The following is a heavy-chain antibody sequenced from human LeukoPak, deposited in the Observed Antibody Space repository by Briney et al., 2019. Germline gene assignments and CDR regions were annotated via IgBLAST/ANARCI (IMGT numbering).Heavy chain of an antibody. J-gene: IGHJ4*02. CDR3: ARESATTPPYLRGMDV. Sequence: GGSLRLSCAASGFTFSSYAMHWVRQAPGKGLEWVAVISYDGSNKYYADSVKGRFTISRDNSKNTLYLQMNSLRAEDTAVYYCARESATTPPYLRGMDVWGQGTLVTVSS. V-gene: IGHV3-30-3*01. CDR2: ISYDGSNK. CDR1: GFTFSSYA. D-gene: IGHD2-15*01.